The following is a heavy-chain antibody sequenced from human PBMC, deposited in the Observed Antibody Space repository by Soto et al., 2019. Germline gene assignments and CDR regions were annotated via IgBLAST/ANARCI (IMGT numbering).Heavy chain of an antibody. CDR2: INAGNSDT. Sequence: VASVKVSCKASGYTFTSYAMHWVRQAPGQRLEWMGWINAGNSDTTYSQKFQGRVTITSDTSASTAYMELTSLTSEDTAVYYCARDFSMVVVVPGYWGQGTLVTVSS. CDR1: GYTFTSYA. J-gene: IGHJ4*02. D-gene: IGHD3-22*01. V-gene: IGHV1-3*01. CDR3: ARDFSMVVVVPGY.